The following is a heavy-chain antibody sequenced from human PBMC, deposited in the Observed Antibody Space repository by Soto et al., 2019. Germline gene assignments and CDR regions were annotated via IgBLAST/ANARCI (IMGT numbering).Heavy chain of an antibody. CDR2: ITGTGGNT. J-gene: IGHJ6*02. CDR3: ARIRGYYYGLDV. CDR1: GFTLSTYG. Sequence: EVQLLESGGGLVQPGGSLRLSCAASGFTLSTYGMTWVRQAPGKGLEWVSAITGTGGNTYYVESVKGRFTASRDNSKNMLYLQVNSLRAEDTAVYYCARIRGYYYGLDVWGQGTTVTVSS. V-gene: IGHV3-23*01.